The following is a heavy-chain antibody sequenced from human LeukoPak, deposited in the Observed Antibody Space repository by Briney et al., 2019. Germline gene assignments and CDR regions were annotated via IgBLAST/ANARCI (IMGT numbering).Heavy chain of an antibody. V-gene: IGHV3-48*03. CDR3: ALGYYGSSGYYQSAFDI. D-gene: IGHD3-22*01. CDR1: GLTFSSYE. Sequence: GGSLRLSCAASGLTFSSYEMNWVRQAPGKGLEWVSYISSSGSSIYYADSVKGRFTISRDNAENSLYLQMNSLRAEDTAVYYCALGYYGSSGYYQSAFDIWGQGTMVTVSS. J-gene: IGHJ3*02. CDR2: ISSSGSSI.